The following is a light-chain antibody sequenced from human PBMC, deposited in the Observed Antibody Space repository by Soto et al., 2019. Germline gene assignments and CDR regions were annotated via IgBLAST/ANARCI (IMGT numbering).Light chain of an antibody. CDR2: WAS. Sequence: DIVMMQSPDSLAVSLGERATISCKSSQTLSFGNRNHLAWYQQRPGQPPKLLFSWASTRESGVPDRFSASGSGTDFTLSIGSLQAEDVAVYYCQQYYSTPRTFGQGTKVDIK. J-gene: IGKJ1*01. CDR1: QTLSFGNRNH. V-gene: IGKV4-1*01. CDR3: QQYYSTPRT.